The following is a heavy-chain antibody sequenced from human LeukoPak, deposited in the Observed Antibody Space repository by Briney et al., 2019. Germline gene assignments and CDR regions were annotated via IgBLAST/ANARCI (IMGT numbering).Heavy chain of an antibody. CDR1: GFTLTELS. CDR3: ATGDKGAILTGYNYYFYMDV. J-gene: IGHJ6*03. V-gene: IGHV1-24*01. Sequence: ASVKVSCKVSGFTLTELSMHWVRQAPGKGLERMGGFDPEDGETIYAQKFQGRVTMTEDTSTDTAYMELSSLRSEDTAVYYCATGDKGAILTGYNYYFYMDVWGKGTTVTISS. D-gene: IGHD3-9*01. CDR2: FDPEDGET.